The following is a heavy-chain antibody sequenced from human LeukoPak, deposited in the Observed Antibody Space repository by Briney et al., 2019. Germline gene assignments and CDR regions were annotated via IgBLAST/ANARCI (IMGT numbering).Heavy chain of an antibody. J-gene: IGHJ5*02. V-gene: IGHV1-2*02. CDR1: GYTFTGYY. CDR2: INPNSGGT. CDR3: ARGGVGIYYYDSSGYYH. Sequence: ASVKVSCKASGYTFTGYYMHWVRQAPGQGLEWMGWINPNSGGTNYAQKFQGRVTITRDTSISTAYMELSRLRSGDTAVYYCARGGVGIYYYDSSGYYHWGQGTLVTVSS. D-gene: IGHD3-22*01.